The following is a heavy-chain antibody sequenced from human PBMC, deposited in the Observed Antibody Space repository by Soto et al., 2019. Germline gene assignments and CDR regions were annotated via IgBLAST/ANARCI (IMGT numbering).Heavy chain of an antibody. J-gene: IGHJ3*02. D-gene: IGHD6-19*01. CDR3: ASGNSSGWHAFDI. CDR1: GGTFSSYA. V-gene: IGHV1-69*13. CDR2: IIPIFGTA. Sequence: SVKVSCKASGGTFSSYAISWVRQAPGQGLEWMGGIIPIFGTANYAQKFQGRVTITADESTSTAYMELSSLRSEDTAVYYCASGNSSGWHAFDIWGXGTMVTVSS.